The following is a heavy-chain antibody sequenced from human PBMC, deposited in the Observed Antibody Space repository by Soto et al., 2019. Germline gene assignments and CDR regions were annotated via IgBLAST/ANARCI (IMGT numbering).Heavy chain of an antibody. Sequence: SETLSLTCAVSGGSISSGGYSWSWIRHPPGKGLEWIGYIYHSGSTYYNPSLKSRVTISVDRSKNQFSLKLSSVTAADTAVYYCARGWFGELFFDYWGQGTLVTVSS. D-gene: IGHD3-10*01. CDR2: IYHSGST. CDR3: ARGWFGELFFDY. V-gene: IGHV4-30-2*01. J-gene: IGHJ4*02. CDR1: GGSISSGGYS.